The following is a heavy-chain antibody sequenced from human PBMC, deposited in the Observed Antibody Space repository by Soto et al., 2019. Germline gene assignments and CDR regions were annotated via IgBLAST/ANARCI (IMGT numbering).Heavy chain of an antibody. D-gene: IGHD2-21*02. Sequence: SETLSVTCTVSGVSVGTFFWSWIRQTPGGGLDVIAHSYGGYAHYSPSLQSRIRVSTDTSKNQFSLQPQAVTAADTAVYFCARARGFGDFPRLFDPWGQGILVTVSS. CDR2: SYGGYA. J-gene: IGHJ5*02. CDR1: GVSVGTFF. V-gene: IGHV4-59*02. CDR3: ARARGFGDFPRLFDP.